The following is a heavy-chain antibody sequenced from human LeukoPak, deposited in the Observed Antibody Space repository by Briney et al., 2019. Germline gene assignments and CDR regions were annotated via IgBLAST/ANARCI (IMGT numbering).Heavy chain of an antibody. CDR1: GYTFTGYY. CDR3: ARVSDCGGDCYDWFDP. J-gene: IGHJ5*02. Sequence: ASVKVSCKASGYTFTGYYMHWLRQAPGQGLERMGWINPNSGGTNYAQKFQGRVTMTRDTSISTAYMELSRLRSDDTAVYYCARVSDCGGDCYDWFDPWGQGTLVTVSS. V-gene: IGHV1-2*02. D-gene: IGHD2-21*01. CDR2: INPNSGGT.